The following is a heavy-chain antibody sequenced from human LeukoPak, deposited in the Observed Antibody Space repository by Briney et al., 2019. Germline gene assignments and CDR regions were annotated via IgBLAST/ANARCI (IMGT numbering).Heavy chain of an antibody. Sequence: LRLSCTVSGGSISSGGYYWSWIRQHPGKGLEWIGYIYYSGSTYYNPSLKSRVTISVDTSKNQFSLKLSSVTAADTAVYYCARDSTVYGDYIFWGQGTLVTVSS. CDR2: IYYSGST. CDR1: GGSISSGGYY. J-gene: IGHJ4*02. V-gene: IGHV4-31*03. CDR3: ARDSTVYGDYIF. D-gene: IGHD4-17*01.